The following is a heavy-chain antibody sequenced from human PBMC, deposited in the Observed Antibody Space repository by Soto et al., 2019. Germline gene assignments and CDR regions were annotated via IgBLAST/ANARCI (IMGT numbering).Heavy chain of an antibody. CDR2: IIPIFGTA. D-gene: IGHD1-1*01. CDR3: AREPATAKPEGVDF. V-gene: IGHV1-69*06. Sequence: SVKASCKASGGTFSSYAISWVRQAPGQGLEWMGGIIPIFGTANYAQKFQGRVTITADKSTSTAYMELSSLRSEDTAVYYCAREPATAKPEGVDFWGQGTLVTVSS. CDR1: GGTFSSYA. J-gene: IGHJ4*02.